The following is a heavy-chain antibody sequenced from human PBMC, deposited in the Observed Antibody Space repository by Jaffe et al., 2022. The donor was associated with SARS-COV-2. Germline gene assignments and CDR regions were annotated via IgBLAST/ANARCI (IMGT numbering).Heavy chain of an antibody. J-gene: IGHJ6*02. CDR2: ISWNSGSI. CDR3: AKDMIGSLPSPMDV. CDR1: GFTFDDYA. Sequence: EVQLVESGGGLVQPGRSLRLSCAASGFTFDDYAMHWVRQAPGKGLEWVSGISWNSGSIGYADSVKGRFTISRDNAKNSLYLQMNSLRAEDTALYYCAKDMIGSLPSPMDVWGQGTTVTVSS. D-gene: IGHD2-21*01. V-gene: IGHV3-9*01.